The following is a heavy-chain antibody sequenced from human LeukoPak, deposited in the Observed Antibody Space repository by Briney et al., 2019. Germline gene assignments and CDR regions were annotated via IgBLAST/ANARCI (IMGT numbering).Heavy chain of an antibody. J-gene: IGHJ4*02. V-gene: IGHV4-39*07. CDR2: IFYSGNT. CDR1: GGSTSSYY. CDR3: ARGPQQWLVRYFDY. D-gene: IGHD6-19*01. Sequence: SETLSLTCTVSGGSTSSYYWGWIRQPPGKGLEWIGSIFYSGNTYDNPSLRSRVTISVDTSKNQFSLKLSSVTAADTAVYYCARGPQQWLVRYFDYWGQGTLVTVSS.